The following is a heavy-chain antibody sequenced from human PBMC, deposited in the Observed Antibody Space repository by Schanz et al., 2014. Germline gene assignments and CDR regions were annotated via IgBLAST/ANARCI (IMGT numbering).Heavy chain of an antibody. D-gene: IGHD4-17*01. CDR1: GFTFRNYA. V-gene: IGHV3-23*01. CDR2: ISGSGGST. Sequence: VQLLESGGCLVQPGGSLKLSCSASGFTFRNYALSWVRQAPGKGLAWVSAISGSGGSTYYADSVKGRFTISRDNSNHTLYLQMNSLRADDTALYYCARVLGGDEGLDQWGQGTLVTVSS. J-gene: IGHJ4*02. CDR3: ARVLGGDEGLDQ.